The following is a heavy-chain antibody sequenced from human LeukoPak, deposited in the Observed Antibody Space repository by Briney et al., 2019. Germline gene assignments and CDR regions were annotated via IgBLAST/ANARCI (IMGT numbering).Heavy chain of an antibody. CDR1: GFTSSSYW. J-gene: IGHJ4*02. CDR2: IQQGGSAK. D-gene: IGHD5-24*01. Sequence: GGSLRLSCAASGFTSSSYWMSWVRQAPGKGLEWVANIQQGGSAKYYVDSVKGRFTISRDHAKNSLYLQMDSLRAEDTAVYFCARIRGDGSTFEYWGRGTLVTVSS. CDR3: ARIRGDGSTFEY. V-gene: IGHV3-7*01.